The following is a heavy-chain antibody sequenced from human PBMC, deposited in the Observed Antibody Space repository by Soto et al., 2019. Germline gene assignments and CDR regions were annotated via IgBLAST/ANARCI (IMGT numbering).Heavy chain of an antibody. CDR1: GYTFTSYG. V-gene: IGHV1-18*01. CDR2: ISAYNGNT. CDR3: ARQQNQYGDYASTGWFDX. Sequence: ASLKVSCKASGYTFTSYGISWVRQAPGQGLEWRGWISAYNGNTNYAQELQGRVTMTTDTSTSTAYMELRSLRSYDTAVYYCARQQNQYGDYASTGWFDXWGQGTLVTASX. J-gene: IGHJ5*02. D-gene: IGHD4-17*01.